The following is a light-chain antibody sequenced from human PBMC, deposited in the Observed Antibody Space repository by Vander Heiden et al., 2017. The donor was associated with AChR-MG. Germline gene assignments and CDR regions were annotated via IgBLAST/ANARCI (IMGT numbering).Light chain of an antibody. CDR3: QSYDSSLSGSPVV. V-gene: IGLV1-40*01. CDR1: SSNIGAGFA. CDR2: GNR. J-gene: IGLJ2*01. Sequence: QSVLTQPPSVSGAPGQRVTISCTGSSSNIGAGFAVHWYQQLPGTAPRLLIFGNRNRPSGVPDRFSGSQSGTSASLAITGLQAEDEADYYCQSYDSSLSGSPVVFGGGTKLTVL.